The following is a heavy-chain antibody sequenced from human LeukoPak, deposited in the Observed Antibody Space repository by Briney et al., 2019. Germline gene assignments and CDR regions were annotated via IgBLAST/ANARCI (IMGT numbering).Heavy chain of an antibody. Sequence: SETLSLTCTVSGGSISSSSYYWSWIRQPPGKGLEWIGSIYYSGSTYYNPSLKSRVTISVDTSKNQFSLKLSSVTAADTAVYYCARLRELRGVDYWGQGTLVTVSS. D-gene: IGHD4-23*01. V-gene: IGHV4-39*01. J-gene: IGHJ4*02. CDR3: ARLRELRGVDY. CDR1: GGSISSSSYY. CDR2: IYYSGST.